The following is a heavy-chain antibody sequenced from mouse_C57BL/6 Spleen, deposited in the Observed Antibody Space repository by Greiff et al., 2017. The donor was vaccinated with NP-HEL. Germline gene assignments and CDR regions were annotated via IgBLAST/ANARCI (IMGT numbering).Heavy chain of an antibody. J-gene: IGHJ2*01. V-gene: IGHV2-2*01. CDR3: ARGSSGYLFDY. D-gene: IGHD3-2*02. CDR1: GFSLTSYG. CDR2: IWSGGST. Sequence: QVQLQQSGPGLVQPSQSLSITCTVSGFSLTSYGVHWVRQSPGKGLEWLGVIWSGGSTDYNAAFISRLSISKDNSKSQVFFKMNMLQADDTAIYYCARGSSGYLFDYWGQGTTLTVSS.